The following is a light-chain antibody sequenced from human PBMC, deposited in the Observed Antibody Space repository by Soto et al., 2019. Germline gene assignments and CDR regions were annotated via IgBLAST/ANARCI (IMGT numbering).Light chain of an antibody. J-gene: IGKJ2*01. CDR1: QSLLHSNGYNY. Sequence: DIVMTQSPLSLPVTPGEPASISCRSSQSLLHSNGYNYLDWYLQKPGQSPQLLIFLGSNRASGVPGRCSGSGSGTEFTLKISRMEAEDVGVYYCMQALQTPYTFGQGTKLEIK. CDR3: MQALQTPYT. V-gene: IGKV2-28*01. CDR2: LGS.